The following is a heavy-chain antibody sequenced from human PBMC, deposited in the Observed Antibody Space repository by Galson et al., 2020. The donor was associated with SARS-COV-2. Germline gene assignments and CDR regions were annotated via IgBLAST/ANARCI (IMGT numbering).Heavy chain of an antibody. V-gene: IGHV5-51*01. CDR3: VRALGFSGMEGLYGMDV. J-gene: IGHJ6*02. Sequence: HGESLKISCKGSGYRFPIYWIGWVRQMPGKGLEWMGIIYPNDSETRNSPSFEGQVTISVDKSISTAYLQWSSLKASDTAMYYCVRALGFSGMEGLYGMDVWSQGTTVIVSS. D-gene: IGHD1-20*01. CDR1: GYRFPIYW. CDR2: IYPNDSET.